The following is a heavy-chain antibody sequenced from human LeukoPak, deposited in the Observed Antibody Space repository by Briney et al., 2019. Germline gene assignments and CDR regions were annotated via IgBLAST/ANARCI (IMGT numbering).Heavy chain of an antibody. CDR1: GFTLSTYW. J-gene: IGHJ4*02. D-gene: IGHD3-22*01. Sequence: PGGSLRLSCAASGFTLSTYWMHWVRQAPGKGLEWVAVIWYDGSNKYYADSVKGRFTISRDNSKNTLYLQMNSLRAEDTAVYYCARDQYYYDSSGYYYFDYWGQGTLVTVSS. CDR2: IWYDGSNK. CDR3: ARDQYYYDSSGYYYFDY. V-gene: IGHV3-33*08.